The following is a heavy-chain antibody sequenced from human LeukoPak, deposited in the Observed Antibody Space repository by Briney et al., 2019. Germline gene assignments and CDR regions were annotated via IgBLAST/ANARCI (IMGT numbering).Heavy chain of an antibody. J-gene: IGHJ5*02. CDR1: DGSISSNNYY. D-gene: IGHD6-19*01. CDR2: HFYSGRT. CDR3: ARHLAVAGTSYNWFDR. V-gene: IGHV4-39*01. Sequence: SETLSLTCTVSDGSISSNNYYWAWIRQPPGKGLEWIGSHFYSGRTYYNPSLKSRVTISVGTSKNQFFLRLNSVTAADTALCHCARHLAVAGTSYNWFDRWGQGTQVTVSS.